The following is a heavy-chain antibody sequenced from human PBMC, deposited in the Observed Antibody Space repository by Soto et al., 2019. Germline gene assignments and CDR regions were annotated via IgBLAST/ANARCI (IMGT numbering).Heavy chain of an antibody. CDR2: ISSSSSTI. CDR3: ARDQEGYSYGRLDY. CDR1: GFTFSSYS. D-gene: IGHD5-18*01. J-gene: IGHJ4*02. V-gene: IGHV3-48*02. Sequence: GGSLRLSCAASGFTFSSYSMSWVRQAPGKGLEWVSYISSSSSTIYYADSVKGRFTISRDNAKNSLYLQMNSLRDEDTAVYYCARDQEGYSYGRLDYWGQATLVTVSS.